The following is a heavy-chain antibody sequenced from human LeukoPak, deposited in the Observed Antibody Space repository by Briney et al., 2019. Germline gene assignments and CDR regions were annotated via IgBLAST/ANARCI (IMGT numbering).Heavy chain of an antibody. Sequence: GGSLRLSCAASGLTVSSNYMSWVRQAPGKGLEWVSVIYSGGSTYYADSVKGRFTISRDSSKNTLYLQMNTLRAEDTAVYYCARDGRPKGFPGLDYWGQGTLVTVSS. J-gene: IGHJ4*02. CDR1: GLTVSSNY. CDR3: ARDGRPKGFPGLDY. V-gene: IGHV3-53*01. CDR2: IYSGGST. D-gene: IGHD1-1*01.